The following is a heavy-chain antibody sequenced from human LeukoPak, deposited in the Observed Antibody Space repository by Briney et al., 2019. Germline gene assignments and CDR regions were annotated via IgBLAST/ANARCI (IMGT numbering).Heavy chain of an antibody. CDR1: GFTFSSYV. CDR2: IIGSGDTT. Sequence: GGSLRLSCAASGFTFSSYVMNWVRKAPGKGLKWFSRIIGSGDTTYYADSVKGRFTISRDNSKNTLFLQMNSLGADDTAVYYCAKCEPPFWSGYPQFDYWGQGTLVSVSS. V-gene: IGHV3-23*01. CDR3: AKCEPPFWSGYPQFDY. D-gene: IGHD3-3*01. J-gene: IGHJ4*02.